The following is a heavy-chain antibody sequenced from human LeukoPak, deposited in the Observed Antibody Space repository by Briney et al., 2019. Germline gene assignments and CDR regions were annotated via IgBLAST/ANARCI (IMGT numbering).Heavy chain of an antibody. V-gene: IGHV4-59*01. CDR1: GGSISSYY. CDR2: IYYSGST. D-gene: IGHD4-17*01. Sequence: PSETLSLTCTVSGGSISSYYWSWIRQPPGKGLEWIGYIYYSGSTNYNPSLKSRVTISVDTSKNQFSLKLSSVTAADTAVYYCARDVAIYGDYGLDYWGQGTLVTVSS. CDR3: ARDVAIYGDYGLDY. J-gene: IGHJ4*02.